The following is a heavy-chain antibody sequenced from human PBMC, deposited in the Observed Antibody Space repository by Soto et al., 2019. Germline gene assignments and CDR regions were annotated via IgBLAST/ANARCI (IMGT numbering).Heavy chain of an antibody. J-gene: IGHJ5*01. V-gene: IGHV3-7*01. CDR1: GFTLSSFW. Sequence: EVQLVESEGGLVQPGGSLRLSCAASGFTLSSFWRSWVLRAPGKGLEWVANTKQDGSDKNYVGSVKGRFTISRDNAKSSLYLQMNSLRVEDTAVYYCARDVSGKLGHDSWGQGTLVTVSS. CDR3: ARDVSGKLGHDS. D-gene: IGHD3-10*01. CDR2: TKQDGSDK.